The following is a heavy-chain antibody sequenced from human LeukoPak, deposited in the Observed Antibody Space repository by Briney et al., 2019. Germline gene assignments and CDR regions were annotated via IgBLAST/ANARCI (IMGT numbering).Heavy chain of an antibody. CDR3: AREYCSSTSCEEDY. D-gene: IGHD2-2*01. V-gene: IGHV3-21*01. Sequence: GGSLRRSCAASGFTFSSYSMNWVRQAPGKGLEWVSSISSSSSYIYYADSVKGRFTISRDNAKNSLYLQMNSLRAEDTAVYYCAREYCSSTSCEEDYWGQGTLVTVSS. CDR2: ISSSSSYI. J-gene: IGHJ4*01. CDR1: GFTFSSYS.